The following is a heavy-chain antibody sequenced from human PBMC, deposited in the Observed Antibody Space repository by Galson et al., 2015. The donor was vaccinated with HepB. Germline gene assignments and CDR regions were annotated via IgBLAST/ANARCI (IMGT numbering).Heavy chain of an antibody. CDR1: GFTFSSYA. J-gene: IGHJ2*01. CDR2: ISVSGSNT. V-gene: IGHV3-23*01. D-gene: IGHD3-10*02. Sequence: SLRLSCATSGFTFSSYAMSWVRQAPGKGLEWVSAISVSGSNTYYTDSVRGRFSISRDISKNTLYLQMNTLRAEDTAVYYCAKSHCSSAACSGGYFDLWGRGTLITVSS. CDR3: AKSHCSSAACSGGYFDL.